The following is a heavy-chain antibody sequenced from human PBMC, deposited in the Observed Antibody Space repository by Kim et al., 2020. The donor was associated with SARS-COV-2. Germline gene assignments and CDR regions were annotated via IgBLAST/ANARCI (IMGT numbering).Heavy chain of an antibody. CDR2: IVQSGTT. J-gene: IGHJ4*01. V-gene: IGHV4-59*13. CDR3: ARGVLGNSAYLAGV. D-gene: IGHD3-16*01. Sequence: SETLSLTCTVSGGSISDSSWSWIRQVPGKGLEWIGYIVQSGTTNHNPSLQGRVTISVDKSKGEVYLRLSAVTAADTAVFYCARGVLGNSAYLAGVWGPGTLVTVSS. CDR1: GGSISDSS.